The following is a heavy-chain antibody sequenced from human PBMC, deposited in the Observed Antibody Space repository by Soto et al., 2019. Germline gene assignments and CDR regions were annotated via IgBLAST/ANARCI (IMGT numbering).Heavy chain of an antibody. CDR2: ISYRGNT. D-gene: IGHD3-9*01. Sequence: SETLSLTCTGSGGSISPFFWSWIRQPPGKGLEWIGYISYRGNTNYNPSLESRVTISVDTSKNQFSLKLRSVTAADTAVYYCARDGFSLLTGPWIWGQGALVTVSS. CDR1: GGSISPFF. J-gene: IGHJ4*02. V-gene: IGHV4-59*01. CDR3: ARDGFSLLTGPWI.